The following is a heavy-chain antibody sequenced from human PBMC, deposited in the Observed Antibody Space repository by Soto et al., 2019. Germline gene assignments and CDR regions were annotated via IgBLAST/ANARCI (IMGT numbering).Heavy chain of an antibody. J-gene: IGHJ4*02. D-gene: IGHD4-17*01. V-gene: IGHV4-4*02. CDR1: GGSISSSNW. Sequence: QVQLQESGPGLVKPSGTLSLTCAVSGGSISSSNWWSWVRQPPWKGLEWIGEIYHSGSTNYNPSVKSRRTISIDKSKNHFSLKLSSLTAADTAVYYCARALNSRYGDCGGYWGQGTLVTVSS. CDR3: ARALNSRYGDCGGY. CDR2: IYHSGST.